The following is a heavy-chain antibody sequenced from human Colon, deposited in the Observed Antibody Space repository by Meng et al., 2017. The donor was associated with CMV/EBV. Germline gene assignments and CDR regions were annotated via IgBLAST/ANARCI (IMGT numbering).Heavy chain of an antibody. CDR3: ATGQDRYHY. V-gene: IGHV3-23*01. D-gene: IGHD1-1*01. CDR1: GFTVSTYA. Sequence: GGSLRLSCAASGFTVSTYAMTWVRQAPGKGLEWVSAFTPSGDSTFYADSVKGRFTITRDNSKNTLHLQMNSLGAEYTAVYYCATGQDRYHYWGQGTLVTVSS. J-gene: IGHJ4*02. CDR2: FTPSGDST.